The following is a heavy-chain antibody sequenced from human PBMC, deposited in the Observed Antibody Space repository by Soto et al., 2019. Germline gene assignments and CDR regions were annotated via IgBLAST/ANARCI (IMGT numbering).Heavy chain of an antibody. D-gene: IGHD2-21*02. CDR2: ISWNSGSI. J-gene: IGHJ3*02. CDR1: GFTFDDYA. V-gene: IGHV3-9*01. Sequence: GGSLRLSCAASGFTFDDYAMHWVRQAPGKGLEWVSGISWNSGSIGYADSVKGRFTISRDNAKNSLYLQMNSLRAEDTALYYCAKDSVAVTAIQGAFDIWGQGTMVTVSS. CDR3: AKDSVAVTAIQGAFDI.